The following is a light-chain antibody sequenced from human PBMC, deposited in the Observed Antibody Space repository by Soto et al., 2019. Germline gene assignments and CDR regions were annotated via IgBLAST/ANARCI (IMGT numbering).Light chain of an antibody. V-gene: IGKV1-5*01. J-gene: IGKJ2*01. Sequence: EIQMTQSPSTLSASLGDRVTITCRASQSLSTHLAWYQQKPGKAPEVLIYDASTLECGVPSRFSGSGSGTKFTLTISSLQPDDFATYYCQQYSSNLYTFGQGTKLEIK. CDR1: QSLSTH. CDR2: DAS. CDR3: QQYSSNLYT.